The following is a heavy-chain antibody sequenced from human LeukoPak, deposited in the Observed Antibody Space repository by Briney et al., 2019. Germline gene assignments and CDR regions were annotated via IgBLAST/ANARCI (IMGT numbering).Heavy chain of an antibody. CDR2: IHTSGST. CDR3: ARGYTYYYDSSGYYYDT. CDR1: GGSISSYY. D-gene: IGHD3-22*01. J-gene: IGHJ5*02. Sequence: PSETLSLTCTFSGGSISSYYWSWIRQPAGKGLEWIGRIHTSGSTNYNPSLKSRVTMSVDTSKNQFPLKLSSVTAADTAVYYCARGYTYYYDSSGYYYDTWGQGTLVTVSS. V-gene: IGHV4-4*07.